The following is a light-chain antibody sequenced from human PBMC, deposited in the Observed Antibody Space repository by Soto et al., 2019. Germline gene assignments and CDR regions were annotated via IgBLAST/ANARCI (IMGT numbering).Light chain of an antibody. Sequence: AIQVTQSPSSLSASVGDRVPITCRASQGISSTLAWYQQKPGKTPKLLIYDASTLESGVPSRFSGSGSGTDFTLTIISLQPEDFATYYCQQFNNYPLTVGGGTMVEMK. CDR3: QQFNNYPLT. CDR2: DAS. V-gene: IGKV1D-13*01. CDR1: QGISST. J-gene: IGKJ4*01.